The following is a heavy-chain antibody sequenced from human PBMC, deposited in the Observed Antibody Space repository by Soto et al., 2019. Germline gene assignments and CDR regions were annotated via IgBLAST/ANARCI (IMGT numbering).Heavy chain of an antibody. CDR3: ARHIYGPVVAATLEGDYYYYMDV. V-gene: IGHV4-39*01. J-gene: IGHJ6*03. CDR2: IYYSGST. D-gene: IGHD2-15*01. Sequence: SETLSLSCTVFDGSISSSSYYWGWIRQPPGKGLEWIGSIYYSGSTYYNPSLKSRVTISVDTSKNQFSLKLSSVTAADTAVYYCARHIYGPVVAATLEGDYYYYMDVWGKGTTLTVSS. CDR1: DGSISSSSYY.